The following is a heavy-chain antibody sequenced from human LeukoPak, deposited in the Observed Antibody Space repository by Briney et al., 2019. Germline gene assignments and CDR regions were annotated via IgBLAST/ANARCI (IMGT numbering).Heavy chain of an antibody. V-gene: IGHV4-34*01. CDR2: INHSGST. J-gene: IGHJ4*02. CDR3: ATSRAPSQLSSY. Sequence: PSETLSLTCAVYGGSFSGFYWSWIRQPPGKGLEWIGEINHSGSTNYNPSLKSRVTISVDTSKNQFSLKLSSVTAADTAVYYCATSRAPSQLSSYWGQGTLVTVSS. CDR1: GGSFSGFY. D-gene: IGHD5-18*01.